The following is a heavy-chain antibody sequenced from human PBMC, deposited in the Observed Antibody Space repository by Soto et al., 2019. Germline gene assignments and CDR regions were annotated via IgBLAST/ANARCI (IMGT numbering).Heavy chain of an antibody. CDR3: AKDGYSSGWPLNYYFDY. CDR1: GFTFSSYA. V-gene: IGHV3-23*01. Sequence: EVQLLESGGGLVQPGGSLRLSCAASGFTFSSYAMSWVRQAPGKGLEWVSAISGSGGSTYYADSVKGRFTISRDNSKNTLYLQMNCLRAEDTAVYYCAKDGYSSGWPLNYYFDYWGQGTLVTVSS. J-gene: IGHJ4*02. D-gene: IGHD6-19*01. CDR2: ISGSGGST.